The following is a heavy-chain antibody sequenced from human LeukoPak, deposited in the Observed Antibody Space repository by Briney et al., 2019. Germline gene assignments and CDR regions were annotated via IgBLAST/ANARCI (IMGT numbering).Heavy chain of an antibody. V-gene: IGHV3-48*03. CDR3: AELGITMIGGV. J-gene: IGHJ6*04. CDR1: GFTFSSYE. D-gene: IGHD3-10*02. CDR2: ISSSGSTI. Sequence: GGSLRLSCAASGFTFSSYEMNWVRQAPRKGLEWVSYISSSGSTIYYADSVKGRFTISRDNAKNSFYLQMKSLRAEDTAVYYCAELGITMIGGVWGKGTTVTISS.